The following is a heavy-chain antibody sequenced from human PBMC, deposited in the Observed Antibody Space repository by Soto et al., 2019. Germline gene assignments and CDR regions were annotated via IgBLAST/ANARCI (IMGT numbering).Heavy chain of an antibody. Sequence: PSETLSLTCAVYGGFVSSGSYYWSWIRQPPGKGLEWIGEMSHSGGTHFNPSLKSRVTISVDTSKNQFSLKMSSVTAADTALYYCARVDRGTATTVVDAFDIWGPGTMVTV. CDR3: ARVDRGTATTVVDAFDI. J-gene: IGHJ3*02. CDR1: GGFVSSGSYY. CDR2: MSHSGGT. D-gene: IGHD2-21*02. V-gene: IGHV4-61*01.